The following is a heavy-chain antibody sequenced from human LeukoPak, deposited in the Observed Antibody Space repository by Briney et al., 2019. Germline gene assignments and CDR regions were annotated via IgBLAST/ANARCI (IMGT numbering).Heavy chain of an antibody. D-gene: IGHD1-26*01. J-gene: IGHJ6*02. CDR1: GGSVSSGSYY. CDR2: IYYSGST. CDR3: ARAQWELGYGMDV. Sequence: SETLSLTCTVSGGSVSSGSYYWSWIRQPPGKGLESIGYIYYSGSTNYNPSLKSRVTISVDTSKNQFSLKLSSVTAADTAVYYCARAQWELGYGMDVWGQGTTVTVSS. V-gene: IGHV4-61*01.